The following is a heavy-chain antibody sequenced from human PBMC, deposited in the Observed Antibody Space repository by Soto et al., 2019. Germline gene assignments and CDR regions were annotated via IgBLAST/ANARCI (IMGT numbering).Heavy chain of an antibody. CDR3: TTDKITMVRALEKPIHFDY. J-gene: IGHJ4*02. CDR1: GFTFSNAW. CDR2: IKSKTDGGTT. Sequence: PGGSLRLSCAASGFTFSNAWMNWVRQAPGKGLEWVGRIKSKTDGGTTDYAAPVKGRFTISRDDSKNTLYLQMNSLKTEDTAVYYCTTDKITMVRALEKPIHFDYWGQGTLVTVSS. V-gene: IGHV3-15*07. D-gene: IGHD3-10*01.